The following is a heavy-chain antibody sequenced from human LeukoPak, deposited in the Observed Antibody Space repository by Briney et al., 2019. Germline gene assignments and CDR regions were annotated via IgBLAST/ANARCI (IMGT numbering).Heavy chain of an antibody. CDR1: GFTFSSYS. D-gene: IGHD6-19*01. Sequence: GGSLRLSCAASGFTFSSYSMNWVRQAPGKGLEWVSYISSSSSTIYYADSVKGRFTIFRDNAKNSLYLQMNSLRDEDTAVYYCARSEGSGWGLLAYYYYYMDVWGKGTTVTVSS. J-gene: IGHJ6*03. CDR2: ISSSSSTI. CDR3: ARSEGSGWGLLAYYYYYMDV. V-gene: IGHV3-48*02.